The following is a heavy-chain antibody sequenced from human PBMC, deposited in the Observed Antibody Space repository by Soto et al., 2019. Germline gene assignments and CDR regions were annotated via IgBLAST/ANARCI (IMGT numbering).Heavy chain of an antibody. Sequence: EVQLVQSGAEVKKPGESLKISCKGSGYSFTSYWIGWVRQMPGKGLEWMGIIYPGDSDTRYSPSFQGQGTISADKSISTAYLQGSSLKASDTAMYYCVMTTVTTSVGLVESWFDPWGQGTLVTVSS. J-gene: IGHJ5*02. V-gene: IGHV5-51*01. CDR1: GYSFTSYW. CDR2: IYPGDSDT. CDR3: VMTTVTTSVGLVESWFDP. D-gene: IGHD4-4*01.